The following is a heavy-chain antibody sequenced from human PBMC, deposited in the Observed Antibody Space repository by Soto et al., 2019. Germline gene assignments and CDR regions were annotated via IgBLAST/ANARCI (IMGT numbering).Heavy chain of an antibody. Sequence: QVQLQESGPGLVKASETLSLTCTVSGGSITPYYWSWIRQSPGKGLEWIGHIYFTGSTNYNPSLKSRVTISVDTSKKQFSLKVSSVTAADTAVYYCARGEGSAPGISPAAINWFDPWGQGTLVTVSS. D-gene: IGHD2-2*02. CDR2: IYFTGST. CDR3: ARGEGSAPGISPAAINWFDP. CDR1: GGSITPYY. J-gene: IGHJ5*02. V-gene: IGHV4-59*01.